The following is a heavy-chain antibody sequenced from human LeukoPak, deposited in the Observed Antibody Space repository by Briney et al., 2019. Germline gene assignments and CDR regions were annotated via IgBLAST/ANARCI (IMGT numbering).Heavy chain of an antibody. CDR1: GYSFTSYW. D-gene: IGHD3-22*01. CDR2: IYPGDSDT. V-gene: IGHV5-51*01. J-gene: IGHJ3*02. CDR3: ARYRYYYDSSGYYPDDAFDI. Sequence: GESLKISCKGSGYSFTSYWIGWVRQMPGKGLEWMGIIYPGDSDTRYSPSFQGKVTISADKSISTAYLQWSSLKASDTAMYYCARYRYYYDSSGYYPDDAFDIWGQGTMVTVSS.